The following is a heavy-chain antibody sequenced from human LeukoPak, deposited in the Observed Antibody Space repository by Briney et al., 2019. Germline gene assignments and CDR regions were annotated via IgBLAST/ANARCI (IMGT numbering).Heavy chain of an antibody. J-gene: IGHJ3*02. CDR1: GGTFSSYA. CDR2: INVASGDT. Sequence: ASVKVSCKASGGTFSSYAISWVRQAPGQGLEWLGSINVASGDTNYKKTFQGRVTVTRDTSVNTVYMEMNNLTADDTALYFCAKETSIVIEDIEGGGCDIWGQGTMVTV. D-gene: IGHD2/OR15-2a*01. V-gene: IGHV1-2*02. CDR3: AKETSIVIEDIEGGGCDI.